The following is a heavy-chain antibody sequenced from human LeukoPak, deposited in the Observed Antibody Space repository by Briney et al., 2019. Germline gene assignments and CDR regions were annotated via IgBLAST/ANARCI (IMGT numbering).Heavy chain of an antibody. CDR1: GGSISSGDNY. J-gene: IGHJ5*02. Sequence: PSETLSLTCSVSGGSISSGDNYWAWIRQPPGKGLEWIGTIYYSGNSYYTPSLKSRVTISVDTSKNHFSLKLSSVTAADTAVYYCARQAAGTPWFDPWGQGTLVTVSS. CDR3: ARQAAGTPWFDP. D-gene: IGHD6-13*01. V-gene: IGHV4-39*07. CDR2: IYYSGNS.